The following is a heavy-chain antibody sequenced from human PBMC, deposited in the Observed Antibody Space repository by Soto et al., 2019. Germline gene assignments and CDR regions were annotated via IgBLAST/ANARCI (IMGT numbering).Heavy chain of an antibody. Sequence: EVQLLESGGALVQPGGSLRLSCAASGFTFSTHAMNWVRQAPGKGLEWVSTISDSGSTYYADSVKGRSTISRDNPKNSLYLQMNSLRAEDTAVYYCARDTGGKYCTSTSCLYFFDHWGQGTLVIVSS. CDR1: GFTFSTHA. V-gene: IGHV3-23*01. D-gene: IGHD2-2*01. J-gene: IGHJ4*02. CDR3: ARDTGGKYCTSTSCLYFFDH. CDR2: ISDSGST.